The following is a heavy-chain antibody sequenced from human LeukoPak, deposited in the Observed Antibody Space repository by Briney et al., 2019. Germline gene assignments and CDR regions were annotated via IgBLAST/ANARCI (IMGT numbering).Heavy chain of an antibody. J-gene: IGHJ6*04. CDR3: AELGITMIGGV. D-gene: IGHD3-10*02. Sequence: GGSLRLSCAASGFTFNTYAMSWVRQAPGKGLEWVSSISSSSIYIYYADSVKGRFTISRDNAKNSLYLQMSSLRAEDTAVYYCAELGITMIGGVWGKGTTVTISS. CDR1: GFTFNTYA. CDR2: ISSSSIYI. V-gene: IGHV3-21*01.